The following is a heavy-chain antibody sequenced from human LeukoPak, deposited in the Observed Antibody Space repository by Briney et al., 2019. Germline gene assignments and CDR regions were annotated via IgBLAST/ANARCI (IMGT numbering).Heavy chain of an antibody. V-gene: IGHV1-69*04. D-gene: IGHD3-3*01. J-gene: IGHJ4*02. CDR1: GGTFSSYA. CDR2: IIPILGIA. CDR3: ALNTRNYDFWSGD. Sequence: ASVKVSCKASGGTFSSYAISWVRQAPGQGLEWMGRIIPILGIANYAQKFQGRVTITADKSTSTAYMELSSLRSEDTAVYYCALNTRNYDFWSGDWGQGTLVTVSS.